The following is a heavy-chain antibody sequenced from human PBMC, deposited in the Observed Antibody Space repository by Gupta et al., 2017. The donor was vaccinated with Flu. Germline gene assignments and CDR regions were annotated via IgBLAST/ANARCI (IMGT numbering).Heavy chain of an antibody. V-gene: IGHV3-73*02. Sequence: EVQLVESGGGLVQPGGSLKLSCAASGFTFSGSAMHWVRQASGKGLEWVGRIRSKANSYATAYAASVKGRFTISRDDSKNTAYLQMNSLKSEDTAVYYCTRLSDFWSGYPNWGQGTLVTVSS. CDR2: IRSKANSYAT. J-gene: IGHJ4*02. CDR3: TRLSDFWSGYPN. CDR1: GFTFSGSA. D-gene: IGHD3-3*01.